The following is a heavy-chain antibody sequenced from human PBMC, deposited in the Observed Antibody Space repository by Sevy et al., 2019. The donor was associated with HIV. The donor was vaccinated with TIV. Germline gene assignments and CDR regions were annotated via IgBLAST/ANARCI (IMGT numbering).Heavy chain of an antibody. Sequence: SGPTLVNPTQTLTLTCTFSGFSLSTSEVGVGWIRQPPGKALEWLALICWDDDKRYRPSLKSKLTITKDTSRNQVVLTMSTMDPVDTATYYCAHRVLSAYSNNPLFDSGGQGTLVTVS. V-gene: IGHV2-5*02. J-gene: IGHJ4*02. CDR1: GFSLSTSEVG. CDR2: ICWDDDK. D-gene: IGHD6-13*01. CDR3: AHRVLSAYSNNPLFDS.